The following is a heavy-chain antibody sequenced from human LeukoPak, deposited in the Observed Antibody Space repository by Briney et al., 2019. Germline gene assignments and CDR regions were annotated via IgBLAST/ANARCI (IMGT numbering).Heavy chain of an antibody. CDR3: ARVYDILTGYSDAFDI. D-gene: IGHD3-9*01. CDR2: INPSGGST. V-gene: IGHV1-46*01. Sequence: ASVKVSCKASGYTFTSYYMHWVRQAPGQGLEWMGIINPSGGSTSYAQKFQGRVTMTRDTSTGTVYMELSSLRSEDTAVYYCARVYDILTGYSDAFDIWGQGTMVTVSS. CDR1: GYTFTSYY. J-gene: IGHJ3*02.